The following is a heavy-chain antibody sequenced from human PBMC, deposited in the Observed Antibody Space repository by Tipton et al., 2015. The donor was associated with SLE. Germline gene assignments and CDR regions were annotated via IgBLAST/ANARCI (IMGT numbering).Heavy chain of an antibody. CDR3: ARDFDWSPFHF. D-gene: IGHD3-9*01. CDR1: GYTFTDYY. Sequence: QSGAEVKKPGASVKVSCKASGYTFTDYYIHWVRQAPGQGLEWMGWINPNSGGTNYPQKFQGRVTMTRDTSISTAYMELSRLRSDDTAVYYCARDFDWSPFHFWGQGTLVTVSS. J-gene: IGHJ4*02. CDR2: INPNSGGT. V-gene: IGHV1-2*02.